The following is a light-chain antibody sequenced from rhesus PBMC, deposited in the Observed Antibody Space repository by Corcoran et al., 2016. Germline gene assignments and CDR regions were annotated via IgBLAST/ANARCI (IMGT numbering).Light chain of an antibody. V-gene: IGKV1-74*01. CDR2: KAS. CDR1: ENVNNY. CDR3: QHGYGTPYS. J-gene: IGKJ2*01. Sequence: DIQMTQSPSSLSASVGDRVTITCRASENVNNYVNWYQQKPRKGPKLLIYKASTLQSGVPSRFSGSGSGTDYTFTISSLQPEDVATYYCQHGYGTPYSFGQGTKVEIK.